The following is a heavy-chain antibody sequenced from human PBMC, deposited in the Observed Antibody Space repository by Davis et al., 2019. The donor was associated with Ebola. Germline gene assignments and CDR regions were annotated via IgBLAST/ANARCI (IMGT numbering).Heavy chain of an antibody. V-gene: IGHV4-4*08. CDR2: IYSSGST. CDR1: GGSISSYY. Sequence: MPSETLSLTCTVSGGSISSYYWSWIRQPPGKGLEWIGYIYSSGSTYYNPSLKSRVTISVDTSKNQFSLKLSSVTAADTAVYYCARPRDGYTDWYFDLWGRGILVTVSS. CDR3: ARPRDGYTDWYFDL. D-gene: IGHD5-24*01. J-gene: IGHJ2*01.